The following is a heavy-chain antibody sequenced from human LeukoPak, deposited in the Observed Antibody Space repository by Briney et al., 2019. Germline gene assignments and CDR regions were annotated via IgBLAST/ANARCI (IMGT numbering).Heavy chain of an antibody. CDR3: ARVGSYAGYYYYYYGMDV. V-gene: IGHV4-30-4*01. J-gene: IGHJ6*02. Sequence: SWVRQPPGKGLEWIGYIYYSGSTYYNPSLKSRVTISVDASKNQFSLKLSSVTAADTAVYYCARVGSYAGYYYYYYGMDVWGQGTTVTVSS. CDR2: IYYSGST. D-gene: IGHD3-16*01.